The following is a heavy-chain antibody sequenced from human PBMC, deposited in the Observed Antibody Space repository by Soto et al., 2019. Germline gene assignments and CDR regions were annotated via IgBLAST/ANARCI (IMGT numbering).Heavy chain of an antibody. D-gene: IGHD4-17*01. CDR1: GFTFADYA. J-gene: IGHJ3*02. V-gene: IGHV3-9*01. CDR3: AKAKGTTVTTTDAFDI. Sequence: PGGSLRLSCAASGFTFADYAMHWVRQAPGKGLEWVSGISWNSGSIGYADSVKGRFTISRDNAKNSLYLQMNSLRAEDTALYYCAKAKGTTVTTTDAFDIWGQGAMVTVSS. CDR2: ISWNSGSI.